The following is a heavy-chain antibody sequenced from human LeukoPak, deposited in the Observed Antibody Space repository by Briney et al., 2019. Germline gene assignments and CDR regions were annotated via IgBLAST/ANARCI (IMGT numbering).Heavy chain of an antibody. Sequence: VASVKVSCKASGYTFTGYYMHWVRQAPGQGLEWMGWINPNSGGTNYAQKFQGRVTMTRDTSISTAYMELSRLRSDDTAVYYCARDLLYDFWSGYYQQQYYYYGMDVWGQGTTVTVSS. J-gene: IGHJ6*02. CDR3: ARDLLYDFWSGYYQQQYYYYGMDV. CDR1: GYTFTGYY. V-gene: IGHV1-2*02. CDR2: INPNSGGT. D-gene: IGHD3-3*01.